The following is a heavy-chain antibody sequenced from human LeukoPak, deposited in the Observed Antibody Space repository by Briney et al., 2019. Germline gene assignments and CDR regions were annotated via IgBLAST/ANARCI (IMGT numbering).Heavy chain of an antibody. D-gene: IGHD3-22*01. Sequence: GGSLRLSCAASGFTFSNAWMSWVRQAPGKGLEWVGRIKSKTDGGTTDYAAPVRGRFTISRDDSKNTLCLQMNSLKTEDTAVYYCTTDQFIYYDSSGYYYKTEYFQHWGQGTLVTVSS. CDR1: GFTFSNAW. V-gene: IGHV3-15*01. CDR3: TTDQFIYYDSSGYYYKTEYFQH. J-gene: IGHJ1*01. CDR2: IKSKTDGGTT.